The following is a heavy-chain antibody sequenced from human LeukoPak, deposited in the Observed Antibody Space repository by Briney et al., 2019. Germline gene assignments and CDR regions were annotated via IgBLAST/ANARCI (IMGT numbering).Heavy chain of an antibody. CDR1: GDSISSNSYY. CDR2: MYYSGST. J-gene: IGHJ5*02. Sequence: PSETLSLTCTVSGDSISSNSYYWGWIRQPPGKGLEWIGSMYYSGSTYYNSSLKSRVTISVDTSKNQFSLKLSSVTAADTAVYYCARQFYTAIVLSWFDPWGLGTLVTVSS. D-gene: IGHD5-18*01. CDR3: ARQFYTAIVLSWFDP. V-gene: IGHV4-39*07.